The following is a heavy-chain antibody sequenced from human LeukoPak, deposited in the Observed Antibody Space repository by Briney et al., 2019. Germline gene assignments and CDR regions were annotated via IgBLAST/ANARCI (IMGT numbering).Heavy chain of an antibody. CDR1: GDSISSYY. V-gene: IGHV4-4*07. CDR2: IYTSGST. D-gene: IGHD2-2*01. J-gene: IGHJ6*03. CDR3: ARAGRSSTNYYYYYMDV. Sequence: SETLSLPCTVSGDSISSYYWSWIRQPAGKGLEWIGRIYTSGSTNYNPSLKSRVTMSVDTSKNQFSLKLSSVTAADTAVYYCARAGRSSTNYYYYYMDVWGKGTTVTVSS.